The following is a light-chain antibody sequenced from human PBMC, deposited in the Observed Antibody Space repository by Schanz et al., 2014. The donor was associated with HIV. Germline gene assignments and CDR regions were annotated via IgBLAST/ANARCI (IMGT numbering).Light chain of an antibody. CDR1: QSISTH. CDR2: GAS. J-gene: IGKJ1*01. V-gene: IGKV3-20*01. Sequence: EIVLTQSPGTLSLSPGEVGTLSCRASQSISTHLAWYQQKPGQAPTLLIFGASNRATGIPDRFSGSDSGTDFTLTISRVEPEDYAVYYCQQYGSPPWTFGQGTKVEV. CDR3: QQYGSPPWT.